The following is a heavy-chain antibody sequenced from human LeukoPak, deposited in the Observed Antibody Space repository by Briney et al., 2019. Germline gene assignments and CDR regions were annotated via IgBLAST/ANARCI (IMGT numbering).Heavy chain of an antibody. Sequence: GGSLRLSCAASGFTFSSYTMNWVRQAPGKGLEWVSSISSRSSYIYYADSVKGRFTISRDTTNNSLYLQMNRLRAEDTAVYYCAAADPPDYWGQGTLVTVSS. J-gene: IGHJ4*02. CDR1: GFTFSSYT. CDR3: AAADPPDY. V-gene: IGHV3-21*01. CDR2: ISSRSSYI.